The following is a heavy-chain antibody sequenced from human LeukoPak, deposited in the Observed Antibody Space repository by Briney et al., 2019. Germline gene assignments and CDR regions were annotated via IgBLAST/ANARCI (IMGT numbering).Heavy chain of an antibody. J-gene: IGHJ4*02. V-gene: IGHV1-18*01. D-gene: IGHD3-10*01. CDR2: ISAYNGNT. CDR3: AREHFYGSGSYDY. CDR1: GGRFSSHA. Sequence: GSSVKVTCKASGGRFSSHAISWVRQAPGQGLEWMGWISAYNGNTNYAQKLQGRVTMTTDTSTSTAYMELRSLRSDDTAVYYCAREHFYGSGSYDYWGQGTLVTVSS.